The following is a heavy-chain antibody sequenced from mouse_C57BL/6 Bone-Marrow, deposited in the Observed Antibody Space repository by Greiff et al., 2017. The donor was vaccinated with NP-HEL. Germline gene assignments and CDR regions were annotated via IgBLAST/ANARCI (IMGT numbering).Heavy chain of an antibody. CDR3: ARGLGTWFAY. Sequence: VQLQQPGAELVRPGSSVKLSCQASGYTFTSYWVGWVKQRPGQGLEWIGNIYPSDSETHYNQKFKDKATLTVDKSSSTAYMQLSSLTSEDSAVYYCARGLGTWFAYWGQGTLVTVSA. CDR1: GYTFTSYW. V-gene: IGHV1-61*01. CDR2: IYPSDSET. J-gene: IGHJ3*01. D-gene: IGHD4-1*01.